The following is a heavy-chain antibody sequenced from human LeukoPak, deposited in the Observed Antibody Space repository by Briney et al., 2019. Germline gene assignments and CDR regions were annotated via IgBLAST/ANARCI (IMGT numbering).Heavy chain of an antibody. V-gene: IGHV4-4*02. J-gene: IGHJ4*02. CDR2: IYHSGST. CDR3: ASQYSSGWYYFDY. D-gene: IGHD6-19*01. Sequence: PSETLSLTCAVSGGSISSSNWWSWVRQPPGKGLEWIGEIYHSGSTNYNPSLKSRVTISVDKSKNQFSLKLSSVTAADTAVYYCASQYSSGWYYFDYWGQGTLVTVSS. CDR1: GGSISSSNW.